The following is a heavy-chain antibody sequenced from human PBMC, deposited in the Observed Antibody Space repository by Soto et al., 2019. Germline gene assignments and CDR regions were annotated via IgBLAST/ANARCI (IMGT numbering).Heavy chain of an antibody. CDR1: GDSISTSNY. CDR3: TRSGGMYALHS. Sequence: QVQLHESGPGLVKPSGTLSLTCAVSGDSISTSNYWSWVRQPPGKGLEWIGEIYGSRGTTYNPSLKSRVTISVDKSKNHFSLNLNAVTTADTAVSSCTRSGGMYALHSWGQGTLVIVSS. V-gene: IGHV4-4*02. CDR2: IYGSRGT. J-gene: IGHJ4*02. D-gene: IGHD6-19*01.